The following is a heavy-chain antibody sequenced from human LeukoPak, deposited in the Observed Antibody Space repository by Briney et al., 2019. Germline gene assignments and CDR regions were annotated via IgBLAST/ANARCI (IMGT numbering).Heavy chain of an antibody. J-gene: IGHJ5*02. CDR1: GGSFSGHY. CDR2: INHSGST. V-gene: IGHV4-34*09. CDR3: ARECIYGSGSYPVNWFDP. Sequence: PSETLSLTCAVYGGSFSGHYWSWIRQPPGKGLEWIGEINHSGSTNYNPSLKSRVTISVDTSKNQFSLKLSSVTAADTAVYYCARECIYGSGSYPVNWFDPWGQGTLVTVSS. D-gene: IGHD3-10*01.